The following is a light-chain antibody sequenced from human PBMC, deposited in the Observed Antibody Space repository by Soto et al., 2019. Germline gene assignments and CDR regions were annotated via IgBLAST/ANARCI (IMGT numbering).Light chain of an antibody. J-gene: IGKJ1*01. Sequence: DIQMTQSPSTLSASVGDRVTVTCRASQRISSWLAWYQQKPGKAPKLLIYKASSLERGVPSRFSGRGSGTEFTLTISSLQPDDFATYYCQQYNSYPETFGHGTKVEIK. V-gene: IGKV1-5*03. CDR1: QRISSW. CDR3: QQYNSYPET. CDR2: KAS.